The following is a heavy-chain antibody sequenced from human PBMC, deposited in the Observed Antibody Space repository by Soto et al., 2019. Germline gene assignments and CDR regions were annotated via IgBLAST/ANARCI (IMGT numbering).Heavy chain of an antibody. CDR2: IIHIFGTA. CDR3: ASSGDDYYYYGMDV. CDR1: GDTFSSYA. D-gene: IGHD4-17*01. V-gene: IGHV1-69*12. J-gene: IGHJ6*02. Sequence: QVQLVQSGAEVKKPGSSVKVSCKASGDTFSSYAISWVRQAPGQGLEWMGGIIHIFGTANYAQKFQGRATITADESTSTVYMELSSLRSEATAVYYWASSGDDYYYYGMDVWGQGTTVTVSS.